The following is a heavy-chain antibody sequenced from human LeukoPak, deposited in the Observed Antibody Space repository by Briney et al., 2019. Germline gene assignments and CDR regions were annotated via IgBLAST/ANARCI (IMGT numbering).Heavy chain of an antibody. J-gene: IGHJ6*04. V-gene: IGHV4-34*01. CDR2: INHSGST. CDR1: GGSFSGYY. CDR3: ARGRVAARGTRFDP. D-gene: IGHD6-6*01. Sequence: SETLSLTCAVYGGSFSGYYWSWIRQPPGKGLEWIGEINHSGSTNYNPSLKSRVTISVDTSKNQFSLKLSSVTAADTAVYYCARGRVAARGTRFDPWGKGTTVTISS.